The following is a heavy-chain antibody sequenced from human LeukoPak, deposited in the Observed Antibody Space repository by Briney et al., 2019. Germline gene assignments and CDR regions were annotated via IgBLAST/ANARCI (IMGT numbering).Heavy chain of an antibody. D-gene: IGHD2-15*01. CDR1: GGSISSYY. CDR3: ARSVVAALMDPYFDY. V-gene: IGHV4-59*01. J-gene: IGHJ4*02. Sequence: SETLSLTCTVSGGSISSYYWSWIRQPPGKGLEWIGYIYYSGSTNYNPSLKSRVTISVDTSKNQFYLKLSSVTAADTAVYYCARSVVAALMDPYFDYWGQGTLVTVSS. CDR2: IYYSGST.